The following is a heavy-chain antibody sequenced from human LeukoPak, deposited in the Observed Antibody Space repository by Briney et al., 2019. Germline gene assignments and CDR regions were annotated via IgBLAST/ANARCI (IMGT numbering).Heavy chain of an antibody. CDR1: GYTFTGYY. CDR3: AGDVAGHYGMDV. CDR2: INPNSGGT. V-gene: IGHV1-2*04. Sequence: ASVKVSCKASGYTFTGYYMHWVRQAPGQGLEWMGWINPNSGGTNYAQKFQGWVTMTRDTSISTAYMELSRLRSDDTAVYYCAGDVAGHYGMDVWGQGTTVTVSS. D-gene: IGHD6-19*01. J-gene: IGHJ6*02.